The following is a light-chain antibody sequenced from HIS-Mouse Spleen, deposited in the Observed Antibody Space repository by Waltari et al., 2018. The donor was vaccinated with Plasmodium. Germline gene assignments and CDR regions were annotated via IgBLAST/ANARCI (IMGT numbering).Light chain of an antibody. Sequence: SYELTQPPSVSVSPGQTARSTCPGDALPKKSAYWYQQKSGQAPVLGIYEDSKRPSGIPERFSGSSSGTMATLTISGAQVEDEADYYCYSTDSSGNHRVFGGGTKLTVL. V-gene: IGLV3-10*01. CDR2: EDS. J-gene: IGLJ3*02. CDR3: YSTDSSGNHRV. CDR1: ALPKKS.